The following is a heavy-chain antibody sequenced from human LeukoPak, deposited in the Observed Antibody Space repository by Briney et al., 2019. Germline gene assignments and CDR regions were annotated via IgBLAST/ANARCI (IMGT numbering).Heavy chain of an antibody. V-gene: IGHV3-21*01. CDR2: ISSSSSYI. D-gene: IGHD6-13*01. Sequence: PGGSLRLSCAASGFTFSSYSMNRVRQAPGKGLEWVSSISSSSSYIYYADSVKGRFTISRDNAKNSLYLQMNSLRAEDTAVYYCARDSSSWYNYGMDVWGKGTTVTVSS. CDR1: GFTFSSYS. J-gene: IGHJ6*04. CDR3: ARDSSSWYNYGMDV.